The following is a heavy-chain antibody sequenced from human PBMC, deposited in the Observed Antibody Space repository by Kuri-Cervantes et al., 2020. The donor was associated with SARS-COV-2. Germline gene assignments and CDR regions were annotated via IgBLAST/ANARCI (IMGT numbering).Heavy chain of an antibody. CDR2: ISSSSSYI. J-gene: IGHJ4*02. Sequence: GESLKISCAASGFTFSSYSMNWVRQAPGKGLEWVSSISSSSSYIYYADSVKGRFTISRDNAKNSLYLQMNSLRAEDTAVYYCAKDQSARYYDSSGLFDYWGQGTLVTVSS. V-gene: IGHV3-21*01. D-gene: IGHD3-22*01. CDR1: GFTFSSYS. CDR3: AKDQSARYYDSSGLFDY.